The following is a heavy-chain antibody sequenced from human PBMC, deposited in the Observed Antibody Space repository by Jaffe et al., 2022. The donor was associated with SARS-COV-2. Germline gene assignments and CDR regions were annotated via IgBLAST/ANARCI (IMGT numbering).Heavy chain of an antibody. CDR1: GFTFSSYA. CDR3: ARDLSYYDSSGYY. V-gene: IGHV3-30-3*01. D-gene: IGHD3-22*01. J-gene: IGHJ4*02. CDR2: ISYDGSNK. Sequence: QVQLVESGGGVVQPGRSLRLSCAASGFTFSSYAMHWVRQAPGKGLEWVAVISYDGSNKYYADSVKGRFTISRDNSKNTLYLQMNSLRAEDTAVYYCARDLSYYDSSGYYWGQGTLVTVSS.